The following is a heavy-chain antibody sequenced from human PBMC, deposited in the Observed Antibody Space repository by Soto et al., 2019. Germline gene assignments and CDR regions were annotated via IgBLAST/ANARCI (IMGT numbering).Heavy chain of an antibody. Sequence: GESLKISCKGSGYSFTSYWIGWVRQMPGKGLEWMGIIYPGDSDTRYSPSFQGQVTISADKSISTAYLQWSSLKASDTAMYYCARHRGMVRGVSSAFTIDPWGQGTLVTVSS. CDR3: ARHRGMVRGVSSAFTIDP. CDR2: IYPGDSDT. J-gene: IGHJ5*02. CDR1: GYSFTSYW. V-gene: IGHV5-51*01. D-gene: IGHD3-10*01.